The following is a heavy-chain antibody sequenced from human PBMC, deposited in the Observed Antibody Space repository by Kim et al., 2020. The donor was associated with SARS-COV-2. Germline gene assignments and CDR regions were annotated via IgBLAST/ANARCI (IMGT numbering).Heavy chain of an antibody. J-gene: IGHJ4*02. D-gene: IGHD3-10*01. CDR3: TREVSGSLDY. Sequence: YTTEYAASVKGRFTISRDESDNSLYVQMNSLKTEDTAVYYCTREVSGSLDYWGQGTLVTVSS. V-gene: IGHV3-72*01. CDR2: YTT.